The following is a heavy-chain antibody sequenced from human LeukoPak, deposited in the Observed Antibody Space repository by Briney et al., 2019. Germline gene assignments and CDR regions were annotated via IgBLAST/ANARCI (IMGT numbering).Heavy chain of an antibody. Sequence: SETLSLTCTVSGGSISSYYWSWIRQPPGTGLEWIGYIYYSGGTNYNPSLKSRVTISVDTSKNQFSLKLSSVTAADTAVYYCARDHEYSYGYNYYYYYMDVWGKGTTVTVSS. V-gene: IGHV4-59*01. CDR3: ARDHEYSYGYNYYYYYMDV. D-gene: IGHD5-18*01. CDR1: GGSISSYY. CDR2: IYYSGGT. J-gene: IGHJ6*03.